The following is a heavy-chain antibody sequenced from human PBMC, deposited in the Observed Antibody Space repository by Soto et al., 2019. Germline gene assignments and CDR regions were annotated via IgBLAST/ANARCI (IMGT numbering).Heavy chain of an antibody. Sequence: VQLVESGGGLEKPGGSLRLSCAASGLTFSSYTMHWVRQAPGKGLEWVAVISYDGSNKYYADSVKGRFTISIDNSENTLYLQMNSLRAEDTAVYYCARDLVGIVVVPDAIGGGWFDPWGKGTLVTVSS. D-gene: IGHD2-2*02. V-gene: IGHV3-30-3*01. CDR2: ISYDGSNK. J-gene: IGHJ5*02. CDR3: ARDLVGIVVVPDAIGGGWFDP. CDR1: GLTFSSYT.